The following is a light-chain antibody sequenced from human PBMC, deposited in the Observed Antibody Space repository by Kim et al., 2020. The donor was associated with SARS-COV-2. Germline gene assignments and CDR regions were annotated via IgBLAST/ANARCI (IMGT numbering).Light chain of an antibody. CDR2: SNN. CDR1: SSNLGGNT. Sequence: GQRVTLSCSGGSSNLGGNTVNGYQQRPGTAPKRPIFSNNPRPSGVPDRFSGSKSGTSASLAIGGLQSEDEADYYCAAWDDSLNGQVFGGGTKLTVL. CDR3: AAWDDSLNGQV. J-gene: IGLJ2*01. V-gene: IGLV1-44*01.